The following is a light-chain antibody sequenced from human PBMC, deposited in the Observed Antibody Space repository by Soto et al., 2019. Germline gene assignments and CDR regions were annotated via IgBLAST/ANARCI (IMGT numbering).Light chain of an antibody. Sequence: QSALTQPRSVSGSPGQSVTISCPGTSSDVGGYHSVSWYQQHPGKAPKLMIDDVSKRPSGVPDRFSGSKSGNTASLTICELQAEDEAGYYCCSWAGSNPYVFGTGTKLTVL. CDR3: CSWAGSNPYV. J-gene: IGLJ1*01. CDR2: DVS. CDR1: SSDVGGYHS. V-gene: IGLV2-11*01.